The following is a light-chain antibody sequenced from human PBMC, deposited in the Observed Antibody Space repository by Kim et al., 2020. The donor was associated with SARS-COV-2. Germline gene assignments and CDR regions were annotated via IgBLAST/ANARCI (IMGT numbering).Light chain of an antibody. Sequence: QSALTQPASVSGSPGQSITISCTGSGSDVGGYNYVSWYQQHPGKAPKLMIFDVSERPSGVSNRFSGSKSGNTAFLTISGLQAEDEADYHCSSYTSTKGGVFGGGTQLTVL. J-gene: IGLJ2*01. V-gene: IGLV2-14*01. CDR2: DVS. CDR1: GSDVGGYNY. CDR3: SSYTSTKGGV.